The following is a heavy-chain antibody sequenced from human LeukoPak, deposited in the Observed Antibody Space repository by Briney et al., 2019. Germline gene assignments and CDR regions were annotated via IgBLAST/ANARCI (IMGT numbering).Heavy chain of an antibody. Sequence: ASVEVSCKASGYTFTGYYMHWVRQAPGQGLEWMGWINPNSGGTNYAQKFQGRVTMTRDTSISTAYMELSRLRSDDTAVYYCARGIRAYYYDSSGNNWFDPWGQGTLVTVSS. CDR2: INPNSGGT. D-gene: IGHD3-22*01. J-gene: IGHJ5*02. CDR3: ARGIRAYYYDSSGNNWFDP. V-gene: IGHV1-2*02. CDR1: GYTFTGYY.